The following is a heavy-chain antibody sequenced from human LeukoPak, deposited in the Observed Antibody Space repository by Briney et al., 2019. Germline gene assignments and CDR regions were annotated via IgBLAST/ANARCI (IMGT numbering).Heavy chain of an antibody. CDR3: ARDLIPGNFWDY. Sequence: SETLSLTCTVSGGSISSYYWSWIRQPAGKGLEWVGRIYSSGSTNYNPSLKGRVTLSVDTSKTQFSLKLNSVTAADTAVYYCARDLIPGNFWDYWGQGTLVTVSS. CDR1: GGSISSYY. V-gene: IGHV4-4*07. D-gene: IGHD1-7*01. CDR2: IYSSGST. J-gene: IGHJ4*02.